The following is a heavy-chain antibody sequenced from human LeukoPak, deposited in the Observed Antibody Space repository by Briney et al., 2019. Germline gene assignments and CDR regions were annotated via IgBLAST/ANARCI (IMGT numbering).Heavy chain of an antibody. Sequence: ASVKVSCKASGYTFTGYYMHWVRQAPGQGLEWMGWINPNSGGTNYAQKFQGRVTMTRDTSISTAYMELSRLRSDDTAVYYCARVLSSAMVRGVMNYYYGMDVWGRGTTVTVSS. J-gene: IGHJ6*02. D-gene: IGHD3-10*01. V-gene: IGHV1-2*02. CDR3: ARVLSSAMVRGVMNYYYGMDV. CDR1: GYTFTGYY. CDR2: INPNSGGT.